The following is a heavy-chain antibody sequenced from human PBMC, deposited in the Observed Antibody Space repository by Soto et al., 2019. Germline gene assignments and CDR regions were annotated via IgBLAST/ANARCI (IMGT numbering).Heavy chain of an antibody. J-gene: IGHJ4*02. Sequence: ASVKVSCKASGYTFTSYGISWVRQAPGQGLEWMGWISAYNGNTNYAQKLQGRVTMTTDTSTSTAYMELRSLRSDDTAVYYCARAVVVARYSCYFDSRGLGILITVSS. D-gene: IGHD2-21*01. V-gene: IGHV1-18*01. CDR3: ARAVVVARYSCYFDS. CDR2: ISAYNGNT. CDR1: GYTFTSYG.